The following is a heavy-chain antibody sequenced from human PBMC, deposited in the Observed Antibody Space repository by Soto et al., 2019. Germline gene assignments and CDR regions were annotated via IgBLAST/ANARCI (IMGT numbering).Heavy chain of an antibody. Sequence: SETLSLTCTVSGDSMATGGHYYNWIRQVPGKGLEWIGYVYYSGATHYTPSLRARATISRDTSKNQFSLRLISVTAAGTALYYCARDKDLQPTVWGFWGQGIQVTVSS. D-gene: IGHD3-16*01. CDR3: ARDKDLQPTVWGF. J-gene: IGHJ4*02. V-gene: IGHV4-31*03. CDR1: GDSMATGGHY. CDR2: VYYSGAT.